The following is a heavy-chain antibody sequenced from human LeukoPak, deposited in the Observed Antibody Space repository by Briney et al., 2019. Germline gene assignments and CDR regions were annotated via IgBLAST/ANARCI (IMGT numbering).Heavy chain of an antibody. V-gene: IGHV3-30*18. Sequence: GRSLRLSCAASGFTFSSYGMHWVRQAPGKGLEWVAVISYDGSNKYYADSVKGRFTISRDNSKNTLYLQMNSLRAEDTAVYYCTKVRSGSSNWALRVFDYWGQGALVTVSS. CDR3: TKVRSGSSNWALRVFDY. J-gene: IGHJ4*02. D-gene: IGHD6-13*01. CDR1: GFTFSSYG. CDR2: ISYDGSNK.